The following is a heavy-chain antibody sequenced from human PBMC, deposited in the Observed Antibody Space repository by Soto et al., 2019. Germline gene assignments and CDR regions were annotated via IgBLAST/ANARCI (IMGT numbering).Heavy chain of an antibody. V-gene: IGHV4-34*01. CDR1: GGSFSGYY. Sequence: PSETLSLTCAVYGGSFSGYYWSWIRQPPGKGLEWIGEINHSGSTNYNPSLKSRVTISVDTSKNQFSLKLSSVTAADTAVYYCARNYDFWSGYYGYYYYGMDVWGQGTTVTVS. J-gene: IGHJ6*02. D-gene: IGHD3-3*01. CDR2: INHSGST. CDR3: ARNYDFWSGYYGYYYYGMDV.